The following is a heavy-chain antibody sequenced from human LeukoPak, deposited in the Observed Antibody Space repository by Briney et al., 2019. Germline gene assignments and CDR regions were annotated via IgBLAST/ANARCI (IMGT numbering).Heavy chain of an antibody. D-gene: IGHD3-3*01. V-gene: IGHV3-7*01. Sequence: GGSLRLSCAASGFTFSSYWMSWVRQAPGKGLEWVANIKQDGSEKYYVDSVKGRFTISRDNAKNSLYLQMNSLRAEDTAVYYCARDWRDLGFLEWFPMDVWGKGTTVTVSS. CDR1: GFTFSSYW. J-gene: IGHJ6*03. CDR3: ARDWRDLGFLEWFPMDV. CDR2: IKQDGSEK.